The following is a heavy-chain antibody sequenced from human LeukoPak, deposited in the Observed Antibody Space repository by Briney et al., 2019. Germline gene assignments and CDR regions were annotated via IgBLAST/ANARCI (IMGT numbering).Heavy chain of an antibody. V-gene: IGHV1-2*06. CDR2: IILNDGKT. Sequence: ASVKVSCKASGFRFSDYYLHGVRQAPGQGLEWMGRIILNDGKTKYAQRFEGRVSMTRDTSISTAYMELIMQTSDDTAVYYCATDGGKHNFDYWGQGTLVTVSS. CDR3: ATDGGKHNFDY. J-gene: IGHJ4*02. D-gene: IGHD1-26*01. CDR1: GFRFSDYY.